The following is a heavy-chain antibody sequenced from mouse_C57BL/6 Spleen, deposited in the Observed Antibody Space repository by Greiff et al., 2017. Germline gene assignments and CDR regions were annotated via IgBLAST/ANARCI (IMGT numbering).Heavy chain of an antibody. D-gene: IGHD1-1*01. Sequence: QVQLQQPGAELVKPGASVKMSCKASGYTFTSYWITWVKQRPGQGLEWIGDIYPGSGRTNYNEKFKGKATLTVDTSSSTAYMQLSSLTSEDSAVYYCARSHYYGSSGFAYWGQGTLVTVSA. CDR2: IYPGSGRT. J-gene: IGHJ3*01. CDR1: GYTFTSYW. CDR3: ARSHYYGSSGFAY. V-gene: IGHV1-55*01.